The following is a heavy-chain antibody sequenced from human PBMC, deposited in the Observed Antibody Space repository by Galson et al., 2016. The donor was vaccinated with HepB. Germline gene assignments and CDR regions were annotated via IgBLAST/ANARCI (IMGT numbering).Heavy chain of an antibody. D-gene: IGHD3-10*01. J-gene: IGHJ2*01. CDR1: GFAFSSYA. Sequence: LRLSCAASGFAFSSYAMTWVRQAPGKGLDWVSTISGSGDETNYADSVKGRFTFSRDNSKNTLYLQMASLRAEDTAVYYCASGIAVTTSNSFWYFDLWGRGTLVTVSS. V-gene: IGHV3-23*01. CDR3: ASGIAVTTSNSFWYFDL. CDR2: ISGSGDET.